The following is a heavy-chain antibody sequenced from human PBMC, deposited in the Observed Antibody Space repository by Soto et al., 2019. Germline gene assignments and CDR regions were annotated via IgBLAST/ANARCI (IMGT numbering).Heavy chain of an antibody. V-gene: IGHV3-9*03. Sequence: GGSLRLSCAASGFTFGDYAMHWVRQAPAKGLEWVSGISWNSGSIGYADSVKGRFTISRDNAKNSLYLQMNSLRAEDMALYYCAKDVITGTTDGYFDYWGQGTLVTVSS. D-gene: IGHD1-7*01. CDR2: ISWNSGSI. CDR1: GFTFGDYA. CDR3: AKDVITGTTDGYFDY. J-gene: IGHJ4*02.